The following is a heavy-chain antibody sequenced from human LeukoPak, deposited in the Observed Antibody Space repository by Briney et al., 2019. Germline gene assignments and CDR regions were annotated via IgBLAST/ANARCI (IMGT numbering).Heavy chain of an antibody. J-gene: IGHJ4*01. V-gene: IGHV4-39*07. Sequence: SETLSLTCSVSGGSISNGDYYWGWIRQAPGKGLEWIGSIFDGETTHYNPSLKNRATISVDTSKNQFSLKLTSVTAADAAMYYCARQLPTAAADTRGYFDYWGQGTVVTVSS. D-gene: IGHD6-25*01. CDR3: ARQLPTAAADTRGYFDY. CDR2: IFDGETT. CDR1: GGSISNGDYY.